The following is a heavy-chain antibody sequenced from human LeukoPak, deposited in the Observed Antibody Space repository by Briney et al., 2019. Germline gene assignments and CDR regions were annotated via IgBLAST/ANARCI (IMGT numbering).Heavy chain of an antibody. CDR1: GFIFTSYG. CDR3: AKARSGLTGTSPGAFDI. V-gene: IGHV3-23*01. CDR2: ISGGGAIT. J-gene: IGHJ3*02. D-gene: IGHD1-7*01. Sequence: PGGSLRLSCTASGFIFTSYGMTWVRQAPGKGLEWVSAISGGGAITYYADSVKGRFTISRDNSKDTLYLQMNTLRVEDTAIYYCAKARSGLTGTSPGAFDIWGQGTMVTVSS.